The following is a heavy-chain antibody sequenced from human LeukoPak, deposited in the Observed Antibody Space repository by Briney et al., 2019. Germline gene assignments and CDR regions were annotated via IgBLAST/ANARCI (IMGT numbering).Heavy chain of an antibody. CDR1: GFTVSSNY. D-gene: IGHD4-17*01. J-gene: IGHJ4*02. V-gene: IGHV3-53*01. CDR3: AREIYGDYEWFDY. CDR2: IYSGGST. Sequence: GGSLRLSCAASGFTVSSNYMSWVRQAPGKGLEWVSIIYSGGSTYYADSVKGRFTISRDNSKNTLYLQMNSLRAEDTAVYYCAREIYGDYEWFDYWGQGTLVTVSS.